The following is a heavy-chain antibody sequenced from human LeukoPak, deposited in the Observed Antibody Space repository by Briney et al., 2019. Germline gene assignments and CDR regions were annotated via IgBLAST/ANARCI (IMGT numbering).Heavy chain of an antibody. D-gene: IGHD3-10*01. CDR2: IRSKFFGGTT. V-gene: IGHV3-49*03. J-gene: IGHJ4*02. CDR1: GFTFGDSA. Sequence: GGSLRLSCSTSGFTFGDSAISWFRQAPGKGLEWVGIIRSKFFGGTTLYAASLRGRFSISRDNSKNTLYLQMGSLRAEDMAVYYCARGYVLRGVHFDYWGRGTLVTVSS. CDR3: ARGYVLRGVHFDY.